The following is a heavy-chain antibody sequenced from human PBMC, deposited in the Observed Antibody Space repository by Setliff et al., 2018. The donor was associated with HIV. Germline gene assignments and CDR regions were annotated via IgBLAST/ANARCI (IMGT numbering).Heavy chain of an antibody. CDR3: AQAQTSVSGSYYQYLQH. CDR2: LSGSGGST. J-gene: IGHJ1*01. D-gene: IGHD3-10*01. CDR1: ELTFSNYA. Sequence: GGTLRLSCAASELTFSNYAMTWVRQAPGKGLEWVSSLSGSGGSTYYADSVKGRFTISRDKSKNTLYLRMNSLRAEDTAVYYCAQAQTSVSGSYYQYLQHWGQGTLVTVPQ. V-gene: IGHV3-23*01.